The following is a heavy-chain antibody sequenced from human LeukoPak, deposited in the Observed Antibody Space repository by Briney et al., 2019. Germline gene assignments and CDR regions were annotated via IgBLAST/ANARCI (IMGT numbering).Heavy chain of an antibody. CDR1: GFTFSSSA. CDR2: ISSSSSTI. D-gene: IGHD3-10*01. Sequence: GGSLRLSCAASGFTFSSSAMTWVRQAPGKGLEWVSYISSSSSTIYYADSVKGRFTISRDNAKNSLYLQMNSLRAEDTAVYYCARWQGVTMVRAARGQFDYWGQGTLVTVSS. J-gene: IGHJ4*02. CDR3: ARWQGVTMVRAARGQFDY. V-gene: IGHV3-48*01.